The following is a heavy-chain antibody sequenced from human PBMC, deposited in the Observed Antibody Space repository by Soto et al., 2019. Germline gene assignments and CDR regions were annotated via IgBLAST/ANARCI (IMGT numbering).Heavy chain of an antibody. Sequence: QVQLQESGPGLVKPSETLSLTCTVSSGSISGSYWAWIRQPPGKGLEYIGHIYYTGSTNYSPSLLSQVTMSVDTSKNQFSLKPTSVTAADTAVYYCARHATGGTYPLDYWGQGTLVTVSS. CDR1: SGSISGSY. CDR3: ARHATGGTYPLDY. CDR2: IYYTGST. V-gene: IGHV4-59*08. J-gene: IGHJ4*02. D-gene: IGHD1-26*01.